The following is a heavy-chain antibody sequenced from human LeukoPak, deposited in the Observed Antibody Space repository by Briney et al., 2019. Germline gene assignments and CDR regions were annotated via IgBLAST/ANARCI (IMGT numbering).Heavy chain of an antibody. J-gene: IGHJ6*02. CDR1: GGSFSGYY. Sequence: SETLSLTCAVYGGSFSGYYWSWIRQPPGKGLEWIGEINHSGCTNYNPSLKNRVTISVDTSKSQFSLKLSSVTDADTAVYYCARGRITMVRGLFYGMDVWGQGTTVTVSS. CDR2: INHSGCT. V-gene: IGHV4-34*01. CDR3: ARGRITMVRGLFYGMDV. D-gene: IGHD3-10*01.